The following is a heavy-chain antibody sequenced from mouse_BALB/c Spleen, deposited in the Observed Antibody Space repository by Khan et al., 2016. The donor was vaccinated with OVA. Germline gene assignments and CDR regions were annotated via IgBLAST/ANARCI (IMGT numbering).Heavy chain of an antibody. D-gene: IGHD1-3*01. CDR1: GFNIKDTY. CDR3: ASIKA. CDR2: IDPANGNT. Sequence: VQLKESGAELVKPGASVKLSCTASGFNIKDTYMHWVKQRPEQGLEWIGRIDPANGNTKYDPKFQGKATITADTSSNTAYLQLSTLTSEDTASYYCASIKAWGQGTTLTVSS. J-gene: IGHJ2*01. V-gene: IGHV14-3*02.